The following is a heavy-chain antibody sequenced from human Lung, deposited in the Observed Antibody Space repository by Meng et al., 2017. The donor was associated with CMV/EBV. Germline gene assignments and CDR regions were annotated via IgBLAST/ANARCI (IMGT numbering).Heavy chain of an antibody. CDR3: ARERGLGFRGTNDAFDI. V-gene: IGHV1-2*02. Sequence: ASXXVSXKASGYTFSLYYIHWVRQAPGQGLEWMGWINPNTGGTNSAQKFQGRVTITGDTSISTAYMELSRLNSDDTALYYCARERGLGFRGTNDAFDIWGQGKXVT. J-gene: IGHJ3*02. CDR1: GYTFSLYY. D-gene: IGHD3-16*01. CDR2: INPNTGGT.